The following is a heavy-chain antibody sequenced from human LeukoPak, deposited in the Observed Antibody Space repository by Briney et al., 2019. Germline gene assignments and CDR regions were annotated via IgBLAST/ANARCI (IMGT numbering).Heavy chain of an antibody. CDR3: ARDPGE. CDR1: GGPISSYY. Sequence: SETLSLTCTVSGGPISSYYWSWIRQPAGKGLEWIGRIYTSGTTNYNSSLKSRVTMPADTSKNQFSLKLSSVTAADTAVYYCARDPGEWGQGTLVTVSS. V-gene: IGHV4-4*07. J-gene: IGHJ4*02. CDR2: IYTSGTT. D-gene: IGHD7-27*01.